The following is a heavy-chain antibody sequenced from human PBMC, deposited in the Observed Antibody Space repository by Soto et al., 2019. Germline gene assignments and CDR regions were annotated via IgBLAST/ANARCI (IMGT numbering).Heavy chain of an antibody. Sequence: SQTLSLTCVISGDSVSTDSAAWNWIRQSPSRGLEWLGRTYYRSKWYNDFAVSVKSRMTIGADTSKNQFSLQLKSVTPEDTAVYYCARDKVAAPGPFDSWGQGILVTVSS. D-gene: IGHD2-15*01. V-gene: IGHV6-1*01. CDR1: GDSVSTDSAA. CDR2: TYYRSKWYN. CDR3: ARDKVAAPGPFDS. J-gene: IGHJ4*02.